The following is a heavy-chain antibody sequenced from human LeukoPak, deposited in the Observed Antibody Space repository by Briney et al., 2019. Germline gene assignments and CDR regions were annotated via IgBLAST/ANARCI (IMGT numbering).Heavy chain of an antibody. D-gene: IGHD5-18*01. Sequence: GGSLRLSCTASGFTFSSYAMSWVRQAPGKGLEWVSAISVGGSTYYADSVKGRFTISRHNSKNTLYLQMNSLRAEDTAVYYCAKDRGYSYGGYNWFDPWGQGTLVTVSS. J-gene: IGHJ5*02. CDR1: GFTFSSYA. CDR2: ISVGGST. CDR3: AKDRGYSYGGYNWFDP. V-gene: IGHV3-23*01.